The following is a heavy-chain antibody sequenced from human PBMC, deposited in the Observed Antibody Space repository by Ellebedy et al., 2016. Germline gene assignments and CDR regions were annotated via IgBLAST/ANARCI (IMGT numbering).Heavy chain of an antibody. Sequence: SETLSLXCTVSGGSISSYYWSWIRQPPGKGLEWIGYIYYSGSTNYNPSLKSRVTISVDTSKNQFSLKLSSVTAADTAVYYCARVRRWLAPGYYYYGMDVWGQGTTVTVSS. V-gene: IGHV4-59*01. CDR1: GGSISSYY. CDR3: ARVRRWLAPGYYYYGMDV. J-gene: IGHJ6*02. CDR2: IYYSGST. D-gene: IGHD6-19*01.